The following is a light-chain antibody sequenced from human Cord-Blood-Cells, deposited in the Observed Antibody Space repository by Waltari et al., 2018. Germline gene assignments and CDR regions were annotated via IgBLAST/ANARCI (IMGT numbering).Light chain of an antibody. V-gene: IGLV3-25*02. J-gene: IGLJ1*01. CDR1: AFPKPS. CDR3: QSADSSGTYYV. Sequence: SYELTQPPSVSVSPGQTARITCSGDAFPKPSAYWYQQKPGQAPVLVIYKDSERPSGIPERFSGSSSGTTVTLTISGVQAEDEADYYCQSADSSGTYYVFGTGTKVTVL. CDR2: KDS.